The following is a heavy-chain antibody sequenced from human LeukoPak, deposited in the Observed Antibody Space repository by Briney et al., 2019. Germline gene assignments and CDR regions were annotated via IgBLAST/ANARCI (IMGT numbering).Heavy chain of an antibody. V-gene: IGHV3-21*01. CDR2: ISSSSSYI. CDR1: GFTFRNYA. Sequence: GGSLRLSCAASGFTFRNYAMSWVRQAPGKGLEWVSSISSSSSYIYYADSVKGRFTISRDNAKNSLYLQMNSLRAEDTAVYYCARVQLYEPYGMDVWGQGTTVSVSS. D-gene: IGHD3-3*01. J-gene: IGHJ6*01. CDR3: ARVQLYEPYGMDV.